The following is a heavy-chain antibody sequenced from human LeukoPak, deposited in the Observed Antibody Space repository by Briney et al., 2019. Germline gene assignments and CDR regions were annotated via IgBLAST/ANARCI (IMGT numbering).Heavy chain of an antibody. CDR2: IYHSGST. D-gene: IGHD2-21*02. CDR3: ARERVWRYCGGDSCGWFDP. J-gene: IGHJ5*02. CDR1: GYSIGSGYH. V-gene: IGHV4-38-2*02. Sequence: SQTLSLTCTVSGYSIGSGYHWGWIRQPPGKGLEWIGSIYHSGSTYYNPSLKSRVTISVDTSKNQFSLKLRSVTAADTAVYYCARERVWRYCGGDSCGWFDPWGQGTLVTVSS.